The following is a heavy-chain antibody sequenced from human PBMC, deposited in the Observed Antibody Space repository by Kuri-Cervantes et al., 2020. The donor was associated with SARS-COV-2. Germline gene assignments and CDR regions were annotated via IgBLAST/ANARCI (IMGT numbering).Heavy chain of an antibody. J-gene: IGHJ6*02. Sequence: GESLKISCAASGFSFSNYSMNWVRQAPGKGLEWVASISSSSSYIYYADSLRGRFTISRDNAKNSLYLQMSSLRAEDTAVYYCARDSEGKYDLWSGYQYYYFYGMDVWGQGTAVTVSS. D-gene: IGHD3/OR15-3a*01. CDR3: ARDSEGKYDLWSGYQYYYFYGMDV. V-gene: IGHV3-21*01. CDR2: ISSSSSYI. CDR1: GFSFSNYS.